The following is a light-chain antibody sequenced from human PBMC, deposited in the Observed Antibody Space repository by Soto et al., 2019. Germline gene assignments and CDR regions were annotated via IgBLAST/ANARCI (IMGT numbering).Light chain of an antibody. CDR2: EGS. CDR1: SSDVGSYNL. J-gene: IGLJ3*02. CDR3: CSYARSYTWV. Sequence: QSALTQPASVSGSPGQSITISCTGTSSDVGSYNLVSWYQQHPGKAPKLMIYEGSKRPSGVSNRFSGSKSGNTASLTISVLQAEDEADYYCCSYARSYTWVFGGGTKLTVL. V-gene: IGLV2-23*01.